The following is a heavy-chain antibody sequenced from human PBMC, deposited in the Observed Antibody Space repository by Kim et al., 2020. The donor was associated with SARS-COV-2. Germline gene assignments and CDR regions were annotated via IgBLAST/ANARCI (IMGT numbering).Heavy chain of an antibody. CDR1: GFTFSSYA. J-gene: IGHJ4*02. CDR2: ISGSGGST. D-gene: IGHD3-9*01. V-gene: IGHV3-23*01. Sequence: GGSLRLSCAASGFTFSSYAMSWVRQAPGKGLEWVSAISGSGGSTYYADSVKGRFTISRDNSKNTLYLQMNSLRAEDTAVYYCATYYDILTGYYSALDYWGQGTLVTVSS. CDR3: ATYYDILTGYYSALDY.